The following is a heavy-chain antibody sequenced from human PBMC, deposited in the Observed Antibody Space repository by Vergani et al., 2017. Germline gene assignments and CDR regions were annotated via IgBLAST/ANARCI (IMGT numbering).Heavy chain of an antibody. CDR2: IYPGDSEV. D-gene: IGHD3-10*01. Sequence: VQLMQSGPVMKKPGGSMKISCQAFGYIFSNFWIGWVRQRPGRGLEWMGIIYPGDSEVKSNPTFRGQVIFSVDTSVNTAYLQWRSLQASDTATYFCASGGHGSENGGALQLWGQGTNITVSS. CDR1: GYIFSNFW. V-gene: IGHV5-51*01. J-gene: IGHJ3*01. CDR3: ASGGHGSENGGALQL.